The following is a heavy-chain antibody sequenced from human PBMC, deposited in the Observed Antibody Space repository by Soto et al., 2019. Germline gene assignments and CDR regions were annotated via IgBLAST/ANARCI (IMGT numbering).Heavy chain of an antibody. D-gene: IGHD1-20*01. Sequence: ASVKVSCKASGATFSSYAISWVRQSPGQGLEWMGGIIPIFGTANYAQKFQCRVTITADESTSTAYMELSSLRSEDTAVYYCARVVSPYNWFDPWGQGTLVTVSS. V-gene: IGHV1-69*01. CDR1: GATFSSYA. CDR3: ARVVSPYNWFDP. CDR2: IIPIFGTA. J-gene: IGHJ5*02.